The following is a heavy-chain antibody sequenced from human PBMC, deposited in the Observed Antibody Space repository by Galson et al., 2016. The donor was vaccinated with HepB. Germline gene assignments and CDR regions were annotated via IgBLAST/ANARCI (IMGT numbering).Heavy chain of an antibody. V-gene: IGHV1-58*01. CDR1: GFTFASSA. CDR3: AAGIRLGGWSPFDY. Sequence: SVKVSCKASGFTFASSAVQWVRQARGQRLEWIGWIVVGGGNTNYAQKFQERLTITRDMSTNTTYMQLSSLRSEDTAVYYCAAGIRLGGWSPFDYWGQGTLVTVSS. CDR2: IVVGGGNT. D-gene: IGHD5-12*01. J-gene: IGHJ4*02.